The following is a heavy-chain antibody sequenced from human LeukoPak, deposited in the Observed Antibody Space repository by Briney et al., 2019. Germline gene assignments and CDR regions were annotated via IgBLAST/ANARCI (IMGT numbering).Heavy chain of an antibody. CDR1: GFTFDDYA. CDR3: AKGVSGSRLHGNIDY. Sequence: GGSLRLSCAASGFTFDDYAMHWVRQAPGKGLEWVSGISWNSGSIGYADSVKGRFTISRDNAKNSLYLQMNSLRAEDTALYYCAKGVSGSRLHGNIDYWGQGTLVTVSS. V-gene: IGHV3-9*01. J-gene: IGHJ4*02. CDR2: ISWNSGSI. D-gene: IGHD1-26*01.